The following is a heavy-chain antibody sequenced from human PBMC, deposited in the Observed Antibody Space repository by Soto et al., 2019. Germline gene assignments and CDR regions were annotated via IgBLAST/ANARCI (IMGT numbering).Heavy chain of an antibody. V-gene: IGHV4-34*01. CDR3: ARAAYYDFWSGYPASYYYGMDG. CDR1: GGSFSGYY. CDR2: INHSGST. D-gene: IGHD3-3*01. J-gene: IGHJ6*02. Sequence: PSETLSLTCAVYGGSFSGYYWSWIRQPPGKGLEWIGEINHSGSTNYNPSLKSRVTISVDTSKNQFSLKLSSVTAADTAVYYCARAAYYDFWSGYPASYYYGMDGWGQGTAVTVS.